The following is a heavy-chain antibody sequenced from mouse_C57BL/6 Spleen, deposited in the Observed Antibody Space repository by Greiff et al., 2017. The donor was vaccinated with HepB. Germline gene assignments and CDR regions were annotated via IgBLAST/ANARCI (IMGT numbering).Heavy chain of an antibody. CDR1: GYTFTDYY. CDR2: IYPGSGNT. J-gene: IGHJ1*03. CDR3: ARFYYGSSYYWYFDV. Sequence: QVQLQQSGAELVRPGASVKLSCKASGYTFTDYYINWVKQRPGQGLEWIARIYPGSGNTYYNEKFKGKATLTAEKSSSTAYMQLSILTSEDSAVYFCARFYYGSSYYWYFDVWGTGTTVTVSS. V-gene: IGHV1-76*01. D-gene: IGHD1-1*01.